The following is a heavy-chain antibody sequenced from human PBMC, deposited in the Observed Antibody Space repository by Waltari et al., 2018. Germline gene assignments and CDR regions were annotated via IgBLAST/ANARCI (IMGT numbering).Heavy chain of an antibody. D-gene: IGHD3-9*01. Sequence: EVQLVEPGGGLVEHGGSMRLSCPASGCTFSGHGMSGVRQAPGKGLELVANIKQDGSEKYYVDSVKGRFTISRDNAKNSLYLQMNSLRAEDTAVYYCARAYFDWLRKPLDYWGQGTLVTVSS. J-gene: IGHJ4*02. CDR2: IKQDGSEK. CDR3: ARAYFDWLRKPLDY. CDR1: GCTFSGHG. V-gene: IGHV3-7*01.